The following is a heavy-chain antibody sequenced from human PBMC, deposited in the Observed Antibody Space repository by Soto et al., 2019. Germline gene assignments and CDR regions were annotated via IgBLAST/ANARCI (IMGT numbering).Heavy chain of an antibody. D-gene: IGHD6-13*01. CDR3: ARQAQSIAAAGNYYMDV. CDR1: GGSISSYY. V-gene: IGHV4-59*08. CDR2: IYYSGST. Sequence: SETLSLTCTVSGGSISSYYWSWIRQPPGKGLEWIGYIYYSGSTNYNPSLKSRVTISVDTSKNQFSLKLSSVTAADTAVYYCARQAQSIAAAGNYYMDVWGKGTTVTVSS. J-gene: IGHJ6*03.